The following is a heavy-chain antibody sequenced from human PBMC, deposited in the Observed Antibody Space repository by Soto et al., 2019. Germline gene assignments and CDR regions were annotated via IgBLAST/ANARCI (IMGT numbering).Heavy chain of an antibody. D-gene: IGHD3-16*01. CDR1: GYTFTSYG. CDR3: AGDQRKELWVEGVTAMDV. V-gene: IGHV1-18*01. CDR2: ISGYNGQT. Sequence: QVQLVQSGPEVKKPGASVKVSCKASGYTFTSYGVSWVRLAPGQGLEWMGWISGYNGQTNYAQKFRGRVTFTADTWTNKAYMELWRLTSDDTAMYYGAGDQRKELWVEGVTAMDVGGRGTTVTVSS. J-gene: IGHJ6*01.